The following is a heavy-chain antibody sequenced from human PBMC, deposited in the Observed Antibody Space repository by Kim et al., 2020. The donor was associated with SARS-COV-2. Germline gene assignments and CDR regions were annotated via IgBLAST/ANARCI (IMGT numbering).Heavy chain of an antibody. CDR2: ISYDGSNK. CDR1: GFTFSSYG. D-gene: IGHD3-10*01. V-gene: IGHV3-30*18. J-gene: IGHJ4*02. CDR3: AKRTYYYGSGSPFGDY. Sequence: GGSLRLSCAASGFTFSSYGMHWVRQAPGKGLEWVAVISYDGSNKYYADSVKGRFTISRDNSKNTLYLQMNSLRAEDTAVYYCAKRTYYYGSGSPFGDYWGQGTLVTVSS.